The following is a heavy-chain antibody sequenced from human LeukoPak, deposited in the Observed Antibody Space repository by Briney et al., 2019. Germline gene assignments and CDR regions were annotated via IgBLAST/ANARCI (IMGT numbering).Heavy chain of an antibody. J-gene: IGHJ5*02. D-gene: IGHD2-15*01. CDR2: INPNSGGT. CDR3: ARVGPPTVHCSGGSCYEDWFDP. CDR1: GYTFTGYY. Sequence: ASVKVSCKASGYTFTGYYMHWVRQAPGQGLGWMGWINPNSGGTNYAQKFQGRVTMTRDTSISTAYMELSRLRSDDTAVYYCARVGPPTVHCSGGSCYEDWFDPWGQGTLVTVSS. V-gene: IGHV1-2*02.